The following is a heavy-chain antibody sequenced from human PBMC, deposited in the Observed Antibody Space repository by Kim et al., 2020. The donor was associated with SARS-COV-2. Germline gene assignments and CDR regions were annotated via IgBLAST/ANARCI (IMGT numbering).Heavy chain of an antibody. D-gene: IGHD3-3*01. J-gene: IGHJ4*02. CDR1: GGSISSSSYY. CDR2: IYYSGST. Sequence: SETLSLTCTVSGGSISSSSYYWGWIRQPPGKGLEWIGSIYYSGSTYYNPSLKSRVTISVDTSKNQFSLKLSSVTAADTAVYYCASFAVNDFWSGYSAEQSPYWGQGTLVTVSS. CDR3: ASFAVNDFWSGYSAEQSPY. V-gene: IGHV4-39*01.